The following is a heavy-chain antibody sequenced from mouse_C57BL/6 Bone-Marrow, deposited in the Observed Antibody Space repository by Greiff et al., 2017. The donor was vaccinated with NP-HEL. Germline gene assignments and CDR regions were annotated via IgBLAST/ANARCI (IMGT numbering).Heavy chain of an antibody. CDR1: GYTFTDYY. V-gene: IGHV1-26*01. D-gene: IGHD2-4*01. CDR3: ARHYDYGVDY. J-gene: IGHJ2*01. Sequence: EVMLQQSGPELVKPGASVKISCKASGYTFTDYYMNWVKQSHGKSLEWIGDINPNNGGTSYNQKFKGKATLTVDKSSSTAYMELRSLTSEDSAVYYCARHYDYGVDYWGQGTTLTVSS. CDR2: INPNNGGT.